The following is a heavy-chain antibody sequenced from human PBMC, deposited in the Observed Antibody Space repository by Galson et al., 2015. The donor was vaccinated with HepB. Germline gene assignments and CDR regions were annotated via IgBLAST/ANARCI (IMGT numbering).Heavy chain of an antibody. Sequence: SVKVSCKASGGTFSSYAISWVRQAPGQGLEWMGGIIPIFGTANYAQKFQGRVTITADESTSTAYMELSSLRSEDTAVYYCARDLSYYYDSRWRDAFDIWGQGTMVTVSS. J-gene: IGHJ3*02. CDR2: IIPIFGTA. CDR3: ARDLSYYYDSRWRDAFDI. V-gene: IGHV1-69*13. D-gene: IGHD3-22*01. CDR1: GGTFSSYA.